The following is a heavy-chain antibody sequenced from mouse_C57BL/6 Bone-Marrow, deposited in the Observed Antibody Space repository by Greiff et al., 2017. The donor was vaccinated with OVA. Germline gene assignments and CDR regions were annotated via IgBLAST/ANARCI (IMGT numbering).Heavy chain of an antibody. CDR3: ARDGYYPYAMDY. V-gene: IGHV1-69*01. Sequence: QVQLQQPGAELVMPGASVKLSCKASGYTFTSYWMHWVKQRPGQGLEWIGEIDPSDSYTNYNQKFKGKSTLTVDKSSSTAYMQLSSLTSEDSAVYYCARDGYYPYAMDYWGQGTSGTVSS. CDR2: IDPSDSYT. CDR1: GYTFTSYW. J-gene: IGHJ4*01. D-gene: IGHD2-3*01.